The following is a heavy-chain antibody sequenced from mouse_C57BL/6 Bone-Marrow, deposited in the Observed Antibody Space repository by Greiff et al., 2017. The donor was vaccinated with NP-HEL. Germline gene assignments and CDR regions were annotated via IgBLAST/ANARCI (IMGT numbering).Heavy chain of an antibody. D-gene: IGHD1-1*01. CDR3: ARDDYYGSSLFDY. Sequence: DVMLVESGGGLVKPGGSLKLSCAASGFTFSSYAMSWVRQTPEKRLEWVATISDGGSYTYYPDNVKGRFTISRDNAKNNLYLQMSHLKSEDTAMYYCARDDYYGSSLFDYWGQGTTLTVSS. CDR1: GFTFSSYA. J-gene: IGHJ2*01. V-gene: IGHV5-4*01. CDR2: ISDGGSYT.